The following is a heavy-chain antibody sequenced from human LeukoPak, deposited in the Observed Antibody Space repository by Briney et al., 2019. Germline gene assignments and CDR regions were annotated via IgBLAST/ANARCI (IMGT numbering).Heavy chain of an antibody. CDR3: ATERRGYSGSPLRYFDY. J-gene: IGHJ4*02. CDR1: GGTFSSYA. D-gene: IGHD1-26*01. CDR2: IIPIFGTA. Sequence: GASVKVSCKASGGTFSSYAISWVRQAPGQGLEWMGGIIPIFGTANYAQKFQGRVTITADKSTSTAYMELSSLRSEDTAVYYCATERRGYSGSPLRYFDYWGQGTLVTVSS. V-gene: IGHV1-69*06.